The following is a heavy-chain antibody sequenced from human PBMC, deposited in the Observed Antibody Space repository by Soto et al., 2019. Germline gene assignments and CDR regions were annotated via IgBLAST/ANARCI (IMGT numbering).Heavy chain of an antibody. Sequence: QVQLQESGPGLVKPSGTLSLTCAVSSGSISSSNWWSWVRQPPGKGLEWIGEIYHSGSTNYNPSLKSRVTISVDKSKIQVSLKLSYVTAADTAVYYGASFNVGIAVAGADYWGQGTLVTVSS. CDR3: ASFNVGIAVAGADY. V-gene: IGHV4-4*02. D-gene: IGHD6-19*01. CDR2: IYHSGST. CDR1: SGSISSSNW. J-gene: IGHJ4*02.